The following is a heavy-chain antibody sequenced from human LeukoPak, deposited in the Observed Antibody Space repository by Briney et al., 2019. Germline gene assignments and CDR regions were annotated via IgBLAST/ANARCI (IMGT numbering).Heavy chain of an antibody. J-gene: IGHJ4*02. V-gene: IGHV1-2*02. CDR2: INPNSGGT. Sequence: GASVTVSCKASGYTFTGYYLHWVRQAPGQGLEWVGWINPNSGGTNYAQKFQGRVTMTRDTSISTAYMELSRLRSDDTAVYYCARDRTKYCSSTSCPLDYWGQGTLVTVSS. D-gene: IGHD2-2*01. CDR3: ARDRTKYCSSTSCPLDY. CDR1: GYTFTGYY.